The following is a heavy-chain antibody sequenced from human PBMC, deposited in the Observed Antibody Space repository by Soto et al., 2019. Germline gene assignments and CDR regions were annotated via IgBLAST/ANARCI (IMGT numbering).Heavy chain of an antibody. Sequence: PGGSLRLSCADSGFTFRTYDMHWVRQAPGKGLEWVAFISYDGTNKYYGDSVKGRFTISRDNSKNTLYLQMTSLRAEDTALYYCAKDRSGSFPFYYGMDVWGQGTTVTVSS. CDR3: AKDRSGSFPFYYGMDV. J-gene: IGHJ6*02. CDR1: GFTFRTYD. V-gene: IGHV3-30*18. CDR2: ISYDGTNK. D-gene: IGHD1-26*01.